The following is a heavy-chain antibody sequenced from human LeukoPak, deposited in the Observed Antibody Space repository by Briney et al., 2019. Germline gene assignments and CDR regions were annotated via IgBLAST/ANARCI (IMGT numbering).Heavy chain of an antibody. V-gene: IGHV3-9*01. CDR1: GFTFDDYA. CDR2: ISWNSGSI. J-gene: IGHJ6*02. CDR3: AKGIAADYYYYGMDV. Sequence: RSLRLSCAASGFTFDDYAMHWVRQAPGKGLEWVSGISWNSGSIGYADSVKGRFTISRDNAKNSLYLQMNSLRAEDTALYYCAKGIAADYYYYGMDVWGQGTTVTVSS.